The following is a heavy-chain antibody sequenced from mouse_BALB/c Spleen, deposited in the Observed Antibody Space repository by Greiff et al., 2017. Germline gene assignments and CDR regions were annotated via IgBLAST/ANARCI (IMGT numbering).Heavy chain of an antibody. CDR1: GYTFTSYW. J-gene: IGHJ3*01. Sequence: VQLQQSGAELARPGASVKLSCKASGYTFTSYWMQWVKQRPGQGLEWIGAIYPGDGDTRYTQKFKGKATLTADKSSSTAYMQLSSLASEDSAVYYCARLDYGNFWFAYWGQGTLVTVSA. CDR2: IYPGDGDT. D-gene: IGHD2-1*01. V-gene: IGHV1-87*01. CDR3: ARLDYGNFWFAY.